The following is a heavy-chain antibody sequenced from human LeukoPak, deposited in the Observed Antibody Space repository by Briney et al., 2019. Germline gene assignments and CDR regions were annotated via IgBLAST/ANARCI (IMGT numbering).Heavy chain of an antibody. CDR2: MSFDGSNT. D-gene: IGHD5-24*01. Sequence: GGSLRLSCAASGFTFSSYAMHWVRQAPGKGLEWVAVMSFDGSNTFYADSVKGRFTISRDNAKNSLYLQMNSLRAEDTAIYYCTRVGYIDEGIDYWGQGTLVTVSS. J-gene: IGHJ4*02. CDR3: TRVGYIDEGIDY. CDR1: GFTFSSYA. V-gene: IGHV3-30*04.